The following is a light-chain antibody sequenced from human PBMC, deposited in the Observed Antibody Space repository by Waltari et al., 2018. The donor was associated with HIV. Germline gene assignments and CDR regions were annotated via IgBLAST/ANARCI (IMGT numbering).Light chain of an antibody. CDR2: DVS. CDR1: NSDVGSYSL. CDR3: CSYAGSSTGV. Sequence: QSALTQPASVSGSPGQSITISCTGTNSDVGSYSLVSWYQQHPVKAPKIIMYDVSKRPSGVFTRFSGSKSGNTASLTISGLQAEDEADYYCCSYAGSSTGVFGGGTKLTVL. J-gene: IGLJ3*02. V-gene: IGLV2-23*02.